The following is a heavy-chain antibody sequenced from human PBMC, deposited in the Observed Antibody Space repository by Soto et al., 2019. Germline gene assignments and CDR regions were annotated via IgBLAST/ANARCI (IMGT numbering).Heavy chain of an antibody. D-gene: IGHD3-3*01. J-gene: IGHJ6*03. CDR3: ASNYYDFWSGYYDYYYLDV. CDR1: GFTFTTCG. CDR2: ISHDGSNK. V-gene: IGHV3-30*03. Sequence: QVQLVESGRGVVQPGRSLRLSCAASGFTFTTCGMHWVRQAPGKGLEWVALISHDGSNKYYAESVKGRFTISRDNSKNTLNLQMNSLRAEDTAVYYCASNYYDFWSGYYDYYYLDVWGKGTTVTVSS.